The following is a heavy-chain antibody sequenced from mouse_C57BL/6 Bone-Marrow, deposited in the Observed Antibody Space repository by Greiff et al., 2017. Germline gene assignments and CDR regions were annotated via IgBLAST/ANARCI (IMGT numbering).Heavy chain of an antibody. Sequence: QVQLQQSGPGLVQPSQSLSITCTVSGFSLTSYGVHWVRQSPGKGLEWLGVIWSGGSTDYNAAFISRLSISKDNSKSQVFFKMNSLQADDTAIYYCARKSPCGPWFAYWGQGTLVTVSA. J-gene: IGHJ3*01. CDR2: IWSGGST. CDR1: GFSLTSYG. CDR3: ARKSPCGPWFAY. V-gene: IGHV2-2*01.